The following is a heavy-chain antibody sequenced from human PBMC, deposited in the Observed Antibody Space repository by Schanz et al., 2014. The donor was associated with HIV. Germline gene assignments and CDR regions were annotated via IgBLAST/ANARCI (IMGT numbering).Heavy chain of an antibody. V-gene: IGHV3-33*08. CDR2: IWYDGTNK. CDR3: ANTEFPYSSSSDYYYGMDV. Sequence: QVQLVESGGGVVQPGRSLRLSCAASGFTFSNHAMHWVRQAPGRGLEWVAVIWYDGTNKYYADSVKGRFTISRDNSRKTLYLQMNSLRVEDTAVYYCANTEFPYSSSSDYYYGMDVWGQGTTVTVSS. D-gene: IGHD6-6*01. J-gene: IGHJ6*02. CDR1: GFTFSNHA.